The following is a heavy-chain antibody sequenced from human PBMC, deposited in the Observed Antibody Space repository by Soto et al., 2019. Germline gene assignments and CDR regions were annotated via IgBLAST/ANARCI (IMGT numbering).Heavy chain of an antibody. V-gene: IGHV1-69*13. CDR1: GGTFSSYA. CDR3: ARDNPPRSPNYHNLTCPSGVGP. CDR2: IIPIFGTA. Sequence: TSVKVSWKACGGTFSSYAISWVRQDHGQGLEWMGGIIPIFGTANYAQKFQGRVTITADESTSTAYMELSSLRSEDTAVYYWARDNPPRSPNYHNLTCPSGVGPWGQGTLVTVSS. D-gene: IGHD3-9*01. J-gene: IGHJ5*02.